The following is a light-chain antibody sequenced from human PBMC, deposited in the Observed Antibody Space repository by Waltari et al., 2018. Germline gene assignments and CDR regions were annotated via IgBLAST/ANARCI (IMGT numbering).Light chain of an antibody. V-gene: IGLV1-51*02. CDR2: ETE. J-gene: IGLJ2*01. CDR3: GTWDNNLSALV. Sequence: QSVLTQPPSVSAAPGQKVTIPCSGSPSNIGNNYVSWYQQLPGAAPKVFIYETEKRPSGIPDRFSGSKSGTSASLGITGLQTGDEAAYYCGTWDNNLSALVFGGGTKLTVL. CDR1: PSNIGNNY.